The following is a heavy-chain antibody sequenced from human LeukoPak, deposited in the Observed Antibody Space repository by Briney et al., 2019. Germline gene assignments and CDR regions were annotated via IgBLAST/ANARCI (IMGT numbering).Heavy chain of an antibody. CDR1: GYSISSGYY. Sequence: PSETLPLTCTVSGYSISSGYYWGWIRQPPGKGLEWIGSIYHSGSTYYNPSLKSRVTISVDTSKNQFSLKLSSVTAADTAVYYCARSGWGLRLGELNYWGQGTLVTVSS. V-gene: IGHV4-38-2*02. CDR2: IYHSGST. D-gene: IGHD3-16*01. J-gene: IGHJ4*02. CDR3: ARSGWGLRLGELNY.